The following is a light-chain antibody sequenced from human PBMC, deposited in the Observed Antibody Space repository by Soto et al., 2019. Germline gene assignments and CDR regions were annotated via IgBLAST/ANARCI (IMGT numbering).Light chain of an antibody. Sequence: EIVMTQSQATLSVSPGERATLSCRASQSVSSNLAWYQQKPSQAPRLLIYGASTRSTGIPARFSGSGSWTEFTLTISSLQSEDFAVYYCQQYNNWPLYTFGQGTKLEIK. V-gene: IGKV3-15*01. CDR1: QSVSSN. CDR3: QQYNNWPLYT. CDR2: GAS. J-gene: IGKJ2*01.